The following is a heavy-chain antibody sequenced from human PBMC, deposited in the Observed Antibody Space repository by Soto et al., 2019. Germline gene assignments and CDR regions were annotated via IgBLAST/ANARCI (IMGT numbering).Heavy chain of an antibody. CDR1: GGSISSGGYY. CDR3: ARKDSGYGDYMDV. CDR2: IYYSGST. J-gene: IGHJ6*03. D-gene: IGHD5-12*01. V-gene: IGHV4-31*03. Sequence: SETLSLTCTVSGGSISSGGYYWSWIRQHPGKGLEWIGYIYYSGSTYYNPSLKSRVTMSVDTSENQFSLRLSSVTAADTAVYFCARKDSGYGDYMDVWGKGTTVTVSS.